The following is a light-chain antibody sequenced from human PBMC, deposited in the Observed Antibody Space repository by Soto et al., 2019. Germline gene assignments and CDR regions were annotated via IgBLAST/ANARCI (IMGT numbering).Light chain of an antibody. CDR1: SSNIGSNT. V-gene: IGLV1-44*01. Sequence: QSALTQPPSASGTPGQRVTISCSGSSSNIGSNTVNWYQQLPGTAPKLLIYSNNQRPSGVPDRFSGSKSGTSASLAISGLQSEDEADYYCCSYAGSSTYVFGTGTKVTVL. CDR2: SNN. J-gene: IGLJ1*01. CDR3: CSYAGSSTYV.